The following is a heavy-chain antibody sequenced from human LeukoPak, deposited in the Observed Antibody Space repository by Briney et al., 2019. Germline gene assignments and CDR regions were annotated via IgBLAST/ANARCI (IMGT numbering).Heavy chain of an antibody. D-gene: IGHD3-10*01. CDR2: IYYGGNT. Sequence: NPSETLSLTCSVSGGSISSSSHYWAWIRQPPGKGRGWIGSIYYGGNTYFHPSLKSRVTISVDTSKNQFSLMLSSVTAADTAVYYCARQSPTYFGSGMGTFDIWGQGTTVTVSS. V-gene: IGHV4-39*01. CDR3: ARQSPTYFGSGMGTFDI. J-gene: IGHJ3*02. CDR1: GGSISSSSHY.